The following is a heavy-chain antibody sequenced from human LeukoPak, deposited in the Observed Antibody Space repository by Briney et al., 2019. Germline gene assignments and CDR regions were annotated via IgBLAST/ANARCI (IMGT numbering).Heavy chain of an antibody. V-gene: IGHV3-53*01. J-gene: IGHJ3*02. D-gene: IGHD3-22*01. CDR1: GFTVSSNY. Sequence: PGGSLRLSCAASGFTVSSNYMSWVRQAPGKGLEWVSVIYSGGSTYYADSVKGRFTISRDNSKNTVYLQMNRLGAEDTAVYYCARDSSGDAFDIWGQGTMVTVSS. CDR3: ARDSSGDAFDI. CDR2: IYSGGST.